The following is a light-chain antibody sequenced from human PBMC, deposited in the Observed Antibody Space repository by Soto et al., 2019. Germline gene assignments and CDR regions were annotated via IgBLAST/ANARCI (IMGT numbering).Light chain of an antibody. CDR1: SSDVGGYNY. CDR3: SSYTSSSTLL. CDR2: EVS. Sequence: QSALTQPASVSGSPGQSITISCTGTSSDVGGYNYASWYQQHPGKVPKLMIYEVSNRPSGVSNRFSGSKSGNTASLTISGLQAEDEADYYCSSYTSSSTLLFGGGTKVTVL. V-gene: IGLV2-14*01. J-gene: IGLJ2*01.